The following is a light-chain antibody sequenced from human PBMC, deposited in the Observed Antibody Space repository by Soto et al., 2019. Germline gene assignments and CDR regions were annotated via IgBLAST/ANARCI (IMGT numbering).Light chain of an antibody. J-gene: IGKJ4*01. Sequence: ENVLTQSPGTLSLSPGEGATLSCRASQSVSTSYLAWYQQKRGQAPRLLIYGTSSRATGIPDRFSGSGSGKDFPLPISRLEPEDSSVYYCKQYGSFPLNFGGATKVQI. CDR2: GTS. CDR1: QSVSTSY. CDR3: KQYGSFPLN. V-gene: IGKV3-20*01.